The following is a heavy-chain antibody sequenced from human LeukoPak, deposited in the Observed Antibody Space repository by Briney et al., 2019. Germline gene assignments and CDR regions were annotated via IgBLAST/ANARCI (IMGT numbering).Heavy chain of an antibody. CDR1: GYTFATYG. CDR3: ARALVDGYKGLGY. D-gene: IGHD5-24*01. CDR2: ISAYNGNT. V-gene: IGHV1-18*01. Sequence: GASVKVSCKASGYTFATYGITWVRQAPGQGLEWMGWISAYNGNTNYAQKLQGRVTMTTDTSTSTAYMELRSLRSDDTAVYYCARALVDGYKGLGYWGQGTLVTVSS. J-gene: IGHJ4*02.